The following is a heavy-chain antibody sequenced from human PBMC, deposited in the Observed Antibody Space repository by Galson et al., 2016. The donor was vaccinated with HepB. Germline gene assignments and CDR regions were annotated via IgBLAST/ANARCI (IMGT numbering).Heavy chain of an antibody. CDR2: IYYRGST. CDR3: ARGVDYYGSKRLIDY. J-gene: IGHJ4*02. CDR1: GGSISSGGYS. V-gene: IGHV4-31*03. D-gene: IGHD3-10*01. Sequence: TLSLTCTVSGGSISSGGYSWTWVRQHPGKGLEWIGYIYYRGSTSYNPSLKSRLRISADASKNLFSLKLSSVTAADTAMYYCARGVDYYGSKRLIDYWGRGTLVIVSS.